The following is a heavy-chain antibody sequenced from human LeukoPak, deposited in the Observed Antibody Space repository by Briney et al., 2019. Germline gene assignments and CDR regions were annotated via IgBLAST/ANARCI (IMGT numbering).Heavy chain of an antibody. V-gene: IGHV1-18*04. Sequence: ASVKVSCKASGYTFTSYGISWVRQAPGQGLEWMGWISAYNGNTNYAQKFQGRVTMTRDTSTSTVYMELSSLRSEDTAVYYCAREGRGQWLATSHDYWGQGTLVTVSS. CDR1: GYTFTSYG. CDR3: AREGRGQWLATSHDY. J-gene: IGHJ4*02. CDR2: ISAYNGNT. D-gene: IGHD6-19*01.